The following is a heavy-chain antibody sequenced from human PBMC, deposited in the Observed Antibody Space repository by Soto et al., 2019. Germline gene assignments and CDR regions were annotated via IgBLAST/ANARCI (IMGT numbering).Heavy chain of an antibody. Sequence: PGGSLRLSCAASGFTFSDYYMSWIRQAPGKGLEWVSYISSSSSYTNYADSVKGRFTISRYNAKNSLYLQMNSLRAEDTAVYYCAPDNRRDCSSTSCPRMDVWGQGTTVTVS. CDR1: GFTFSDYY. CDR3: APDNRRDCSSTSCPRMDV. V-gene: IGHV3-11*06. J-gene: IGHJ6*02. D-gene: IGHD2-2*01. CDR2: ISSSSSYT.